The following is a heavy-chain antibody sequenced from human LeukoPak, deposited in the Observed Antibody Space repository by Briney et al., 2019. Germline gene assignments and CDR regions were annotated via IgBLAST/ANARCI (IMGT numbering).Heavy chain of an antibody. CDR3: SRGPILIWIYNGMDV. V-gene: IGHV3-49*04. D-gene: IGHD2/OR15-2a*01. CDR1: GFIVGDHA. Sequence: GRSLRLSCIASGFIVGDHAMSWVRQAPGKGLEWVGFIRMKAYSATTEYAASVKCRLTSSRDDSNGIAYLQIDYLKTEDKALYYCSRGPILIWIYNGMDVWGQGTPVTVSS. CDR2: IRMKAYSATT. J-gene: IGHJ6*02.